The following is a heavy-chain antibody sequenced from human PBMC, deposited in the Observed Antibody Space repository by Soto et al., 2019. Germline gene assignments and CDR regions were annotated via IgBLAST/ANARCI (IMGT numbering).Heavy chain of an antibody. CDR1: GGSFSGYY. J-gene: IGHJ4*02. Sequence: PSETLSLTCAVYGGSFSGYYWSWIRQPPGKGQEWIGEINHSGSTNYNPSLKSRVTISVDTSKNQFSLKLSSVTAADTAVYYCARGLDRDDILTGYYRYPFGYWGQGTLVTVSS. D-gene: IGHD3-9*01. CDR3: ARGLDRDDILTGYYRYPFGY. CDR2: INHSGST. V-gene: IGHV4-34*01.